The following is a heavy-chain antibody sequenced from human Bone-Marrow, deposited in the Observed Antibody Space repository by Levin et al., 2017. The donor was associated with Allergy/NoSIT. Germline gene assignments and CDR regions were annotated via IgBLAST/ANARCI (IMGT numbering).Heavy chain of an antibody. J-gene: IGHJ5*02. CDR3: ARTRHAAFSPAGIADADDWLER. V-gene: IGHV2-70*13. Sequence: SGPTLVKPTQTLTLTCTFSGFSLTTSGMCVTWIRQPPGKALEWLAVIDWDDEKYYNESLKTRLLISKDTSKNQVVLTMTNMDPGDTATYFCARTRHAAFSPAGIADADDWLERWGLGTRVTVSS. CDR1: GFSLTTSGMC. D-gene: IGHD2-2*01. CDR2: IDWDDEK.